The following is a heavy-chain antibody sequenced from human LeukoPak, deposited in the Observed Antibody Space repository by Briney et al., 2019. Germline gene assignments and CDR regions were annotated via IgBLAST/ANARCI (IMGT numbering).Heavy chain of an antibody. CDR2: IYHSGST. D-gene: IGHD2-2*01. J-gene: IGHJ4*02. CDR3: ARGPYQLPYFDY. Sequence: PSETLSLTCAVSGGSISSGGYSWSWIRQPPGKGLEWIGYIYHSGSTYYNPFLKSRVTISVDRSKNQFSLKLSSVAAADTAVYYCARGPYQLPYFDYWGQGTLVTVSS. V-gene: IGHV4-30-2*01. CDR1: GGSISSGGYS.